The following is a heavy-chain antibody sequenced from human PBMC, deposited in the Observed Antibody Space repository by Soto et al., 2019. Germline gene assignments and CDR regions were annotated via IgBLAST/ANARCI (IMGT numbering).Heavy chain of an antibody. CDR2: VYHDGST. V-gene: IGHV4-4*01. CDR3: ATSLAARHRFDS. J-gene: IGHJ4*02. Sequence: VSLRLSCAVSGASISSRNWWSWVRQPPGKGLEWIGEVYHDGSTNYNPSLRSRVAISVDTSKNHFSLMLSSLTAADTALYFSATSLAARHRFDSWGQGTLVTVSS. D-gene: IGHD6-6*01. CDR1: GASISSRNW.